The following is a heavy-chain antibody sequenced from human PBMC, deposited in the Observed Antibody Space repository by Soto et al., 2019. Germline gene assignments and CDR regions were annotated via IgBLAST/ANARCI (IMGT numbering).Heavy chain of an antibody. CDR1: GFTFSSYA. V-gene: IGHV3-30-3*01. Sequence: HVQLVESGGGVVQPGRSLRLSCAASGFTFSSYAMHWVRQAPGKGLEWVAVISYDGSNKYYADSVKGRFTIYRDNSKNTLYLQMNSLRAEDTAVYYCADEGASLDYWGQGTLVTVSS. CDR3: ADEGASLDY. CDR2: ISYDGSNK. J-gene: IGHJ4*02.